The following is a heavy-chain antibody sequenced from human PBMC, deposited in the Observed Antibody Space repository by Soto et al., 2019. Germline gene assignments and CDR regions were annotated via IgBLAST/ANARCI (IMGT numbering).Heavy chain of an antibody. D-gene: IGHD2-2*01. Sequence: GVSLRLSCTVSRISSSNALITGVRQAPGKGLEWVGRIKIKTDDFTTDYAAPVKGRFTISRDDSRNTLYLQMNSLKTEDTAVYYCTSDCSSWAYYYYYGMDVWGQGTTVTVSS. V-gene: IGHV3-15*01. CDR3: TSDCSSWAYYYYYGMDV. CDR1: RISSSNAL. J-gene: IGHJ6*02. CDR2: IKIKTDDFTT.